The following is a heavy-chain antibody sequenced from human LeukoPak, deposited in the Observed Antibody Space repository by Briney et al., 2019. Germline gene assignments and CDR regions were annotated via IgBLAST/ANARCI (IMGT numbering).Heavy chain of an antibody. CDR2: IYSGGST. Sequence: PGGSLRLSCAASGFTVSSNYMSWVRQAPGKGLEWVSVIYSGGSTFYADSVKGRFSISRDNSKNTLYLQMNSLRAEDTAVYYCARAPDLDSSGYYYRFFQHWGQGTLVTVSS. V-gene: IGHV3-53*01. CDR3: ARAPDLDSSGYYYRFFQH. J-gene: IGHJ1*01. D-gene: IGHD3-22*01. CDR1: GFTVSSNY.